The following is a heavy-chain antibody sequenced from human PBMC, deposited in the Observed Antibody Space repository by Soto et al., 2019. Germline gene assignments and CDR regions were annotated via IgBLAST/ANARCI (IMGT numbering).Heavy chain of an antibody. CDR3: ARDLEVAVAGA. V-gene: IGHV3-30-3*01. CDR1: GFTFSSYA. CDR2: ISYDGSNK. Sequence: QVQLVESGGGVVXXGXSXRLSCAASGFTFSSYAMHWVRQAPGKGLEWVAVISYDGSNKYYADSVKGRFTISRDNSKNTLYLQMNSLRAEDTAVYYCARDLEVAVAGAWGQGTLVTVSS. D-gene: IGHD6-19*01. J-gene: IGHJ5*02.